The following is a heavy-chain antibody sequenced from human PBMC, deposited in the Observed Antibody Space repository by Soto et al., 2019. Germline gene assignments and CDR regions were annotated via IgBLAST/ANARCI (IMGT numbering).Heavy chain of an antibody. Sequence: QVQLVQSGAEVKKPGSSVKVSCKASGGTFSSYAISWVRQAPGQGLEWMGGIIPIFGTANYAQKFQGRVTITADESTSTAYMELSSLRSEDTAVYYCERDYVDTAMAYYGMDVWGQGTTVTVSS. D-gene: IGHD5-18*01. J-gene: IGHJ6*02. V-gene: IGHV1-69*01. CDR1: GGTFSSYA. CDR2: IIPIFGTA. CDR3: ERDYVDTAMAYYGMDV.